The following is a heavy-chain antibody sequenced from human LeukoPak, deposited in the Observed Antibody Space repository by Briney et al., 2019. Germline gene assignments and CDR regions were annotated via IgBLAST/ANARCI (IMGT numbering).Heavy chain of an antibody. D-gene: IGHD5-18*01. CDR2: FDPEDGET. CDR1: GYTLTELS. Sequence: ASVKVSCKVSGYTLTELSMHWVRQAPGKGLEWMGGFDPEDGETIYVQKFQGRVTMTEDTSTDTAYMELSSLRSEDTAVYYCATTPNTAHYYYGMDVWGRGTTVTVSS. CDR3: ATTPNTAHYYYGMDV. V-gene: IGHV1-24*01. J-gene: IGHJ6*02.